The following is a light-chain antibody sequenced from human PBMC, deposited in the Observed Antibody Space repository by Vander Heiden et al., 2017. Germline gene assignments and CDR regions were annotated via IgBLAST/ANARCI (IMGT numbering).Light chain of an antibody. CDR2: GNS. CDR3: QSYDSSLSSYV. J-gene: IGLJ1*01. CDR1: SSNIGAGYD. Sequence: QSVLTQPPSVSGAPGQRVTISCTGSSSNIGAGYDVHWYQQLPGTAPKLLIYGNSNRPSGVPDRFSGSKSGTSASLAITGLQAEDEADYYCQSYDSSLSSYVFGTGTKVTGL. V-gene: IGLV1-40*01.